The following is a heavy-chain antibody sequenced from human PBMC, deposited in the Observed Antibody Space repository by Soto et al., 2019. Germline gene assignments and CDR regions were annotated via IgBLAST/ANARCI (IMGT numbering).Heavy chain of an antibody. CDR1: GGSIIVYY. D-gene: IGHD1-26*01. J-gene: IGHJ4*02. V-gene: IGHV4-59*01. CDR3: ARGVGSSPPRY. Sequence: PSETLSLTCTISGGSIIVYYWSWIRQPPGQALEWIGYIYDSGSPYYNPSLRSRVIISADTSKNQISLKLTSATAADTAVYYCARGVGSSPPRYWDRGTLVTVSS. CDR2: IYDSGSP.